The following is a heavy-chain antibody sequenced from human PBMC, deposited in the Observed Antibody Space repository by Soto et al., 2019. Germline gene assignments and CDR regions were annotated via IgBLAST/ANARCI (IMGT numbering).Heavy chain of an antibody. CDR2: IYSGGST. Sequence: EVQLVESGGGLIQPGGSLRLSCAASGFTVSSNYMSWVRQAPGKGLEWVSVIYSGGSTYYADSVKGRFTISRDNSKNTLYLQMNSLRAEDTAVYYCAREQWLGGYGMDVWCQGTTVTVSS. J-gene: IGHJ6*02. CDR3: AREQWLGGYGMDV. V-gene: IGHV3-53*01. CDR1: GFTVSSNY. D-gene: IGHD6-19*01.